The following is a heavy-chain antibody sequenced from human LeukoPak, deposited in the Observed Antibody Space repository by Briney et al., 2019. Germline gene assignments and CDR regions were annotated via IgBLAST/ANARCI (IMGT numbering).Heavy chain of an antibody. CDR1: GYTFTGYY. CDR2: INPNSGGT. Sequence: ASVKVSCKASGYTFTGYYMHWVRQAPGQGLEWMGWINPNSGGTNYAQKFQGRVTMTRDTSISTAYMELSRLRSDDTAVYYCARDHYCGSGSYYNNWGQGTLVTVSS. D-gene: IGHD3-10*01. CDR3: ARDHYCGSGSYYNN. J-gene: IGHJ4*02. V-gene: IGHV1-2*02.